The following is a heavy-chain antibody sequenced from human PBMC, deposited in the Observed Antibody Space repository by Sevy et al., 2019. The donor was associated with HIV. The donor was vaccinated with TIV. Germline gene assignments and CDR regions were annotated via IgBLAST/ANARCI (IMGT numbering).Heavy chain of an antibody. CDR2: IKSKADGGTT. CDR3: TTCLSEQLVPVDY. Sequence: GGSLRLSCAASGFTFSNAWMSWVRQAPGKGLEWVGRIKSKADGGTTDYASPVKGRFTISRDDSKNTLYLQMNSLKTQDTAVYYCTTCLSEQLVPVDYWGQGTLVTVSS. CDR1: GFTFSNAW. D-gene: IGHD6-6*01. J-gene: IGHJ4*02. V-gene: IGHV3-15*01.